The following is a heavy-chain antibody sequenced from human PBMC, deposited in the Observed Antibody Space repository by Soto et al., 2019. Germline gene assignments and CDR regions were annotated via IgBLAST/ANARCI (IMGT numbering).Heavy chain of an antibody. CDR2: IYYSGST. D-gene: IGHD4-4*01. CDR3: ASDLVTTGKPSHNWYDP. V-gene: IGHV4-30-4*01. CDR1: GGSISSGDYY. Sequence: SETLSLTCTVSGGSISSGDYYWSWIRQPPGKGLEWIGYIYYSGSTYYNPSLKSRVTISVDTSKNQFSLKLSSVTAADTAVYYCASDLVTTGKPSHNWYDPCGQGTPV. J-gene: IGHJ5*02.